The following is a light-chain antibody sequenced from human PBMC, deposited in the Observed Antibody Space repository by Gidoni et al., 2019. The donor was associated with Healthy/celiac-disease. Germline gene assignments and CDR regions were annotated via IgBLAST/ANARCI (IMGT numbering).Light chain of an antibody. CDR3: SSYTSSSTSV. V-gene: IGLV2-14*01. J-gene: IGLJ1*01. CDR1: SSDVGGYNS. Sequence: QSALTQPASVSGSPGQSITISCTGTSSDVGGYNSVSWYQQHPGRAPKLIIYDVSHRPSGVSTRFAGSKSGNTASLTISVLQAEDEADYYCSSYTSSSTSVFGTGTEVTVL. CDR2: DVS.